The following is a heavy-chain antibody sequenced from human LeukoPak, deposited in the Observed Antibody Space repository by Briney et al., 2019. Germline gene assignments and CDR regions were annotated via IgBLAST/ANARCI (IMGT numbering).Heavy chain of an antibody. Sequence: WETLSLTCTVSGDSVSSGSYYWSWIRQPPGKGLEWICYIYYSGSTNYNPSLKSRVTISVDTSKNQFSLKLSSVTAADTAVYYCARGYCSGGSCYRAGYFDYWGQGTLVTVSS. CDR3: ARGYCSGGSCYRAGYFDY. J-gene: IGHJ4*02. V-gene: IGHV4-61*01. CDR2: IYYSGST. D-gene: IGHD2-15*01. CDR1: GDSVSSGSYY.